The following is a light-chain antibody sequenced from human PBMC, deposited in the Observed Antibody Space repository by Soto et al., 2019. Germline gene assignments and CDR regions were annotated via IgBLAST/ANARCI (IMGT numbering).Light chain of an antibody. V-gene: IGKV1-9*01. J-gene: IGKJ5*01. Sequence: EIQLTQSPSLLSRSIGDRVTITCRASHDISTFLAWYQQKPGKAPKLLIYEASTLQSGVPSRFSGSGSGTEFTLTISGLLPEDFAAYHCQQLYTLPFTFGQGTRLEIK. CDR3: QQLYTLPFT. CDR2: EAS. CDR1: HDISTF.